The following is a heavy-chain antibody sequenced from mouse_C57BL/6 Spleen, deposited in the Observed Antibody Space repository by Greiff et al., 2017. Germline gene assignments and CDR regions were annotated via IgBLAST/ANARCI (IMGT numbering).Heavy chain of an antibody. V-gene: IGHV1-42*01. J-gene: IGHJ3*01. CDR3: AKYYYGSSYEAY. D-gene: IGHD1-1*01. CDR1: GYSFTGYY. Sequence: VHVKQSGPELVKPGASVKISCKASGYSFTGYYMNWVKQSPEKSLEWIGEINPSTGGTTYNQKFKAKATLTVDKSSSTAYMQLKSLTSEDSAVYYCAKYYYGSSYEAYWGQGTLVTVSA. CDR2: INPSTGGT.